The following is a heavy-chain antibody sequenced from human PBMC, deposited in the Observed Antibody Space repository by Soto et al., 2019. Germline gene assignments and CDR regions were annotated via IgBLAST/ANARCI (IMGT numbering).Heavy chain of an antibody. CDR3: ARDLWGYCGTDCYPLDV. CDR1: GYTFTSYG. J-gene: IGHJ6*02. D-gene: IGHD2-21*02. V-gene: IGHV1-18*01. Sequence: ASGKVSCKASGYTFTSYGISWVRQAPGQGLEWMGWISAYNGNTNYAQKLQGRVTMTTDTSTSTAYMELRSLRSDDTAVYYCARDLWGYCGTDCYPLDVWGQGTTVTVSS. CDR2: ISAYNGNT.